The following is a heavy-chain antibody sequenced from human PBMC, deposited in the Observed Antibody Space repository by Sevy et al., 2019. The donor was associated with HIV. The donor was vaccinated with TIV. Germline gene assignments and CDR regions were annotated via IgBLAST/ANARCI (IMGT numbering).Heavy chain of an antibody. J-gene: IGHJ4*02. CDR3: ATHAGIAAAGRVFDY. Sequence: GGSLRLSCAASGFTFSDHYMEWVRQAPGKGLEWVGRTRNKADSYTTDYAASVKGRFTISRDDSKNSQYLLMNSLKTEDTAVYYCATHAGIAAAGRVFDYWGQGTLVTVSS. CDR2: TRNKADSYTT. D-gene: IGHD6-13*01. CDR1: GFTFSDHY. V-gene: IGHV3-72*01.